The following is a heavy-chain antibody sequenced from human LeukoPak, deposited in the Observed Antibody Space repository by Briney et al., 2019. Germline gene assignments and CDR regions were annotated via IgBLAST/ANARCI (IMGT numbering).Heavy chain of an antibody. CDR1: GYTFTSYG. CDR3: ARHGSGSYYNLPTDY. D-gene: IGHD3-10*01. Sequence: ASVKLSCTASGYTFTSYGISWVRQAPGQGLEWMGWISAYNGNTNYAQKLQGRVTMTTDTSTSTAYMELRSLRSDDTAMYYCARHGSGSYYNLPTDYWGQGTLVTVSS. V-gene: IGHV1-18*01. CDR2: ISAYNGNT. J-gene: IGHJ4*02.